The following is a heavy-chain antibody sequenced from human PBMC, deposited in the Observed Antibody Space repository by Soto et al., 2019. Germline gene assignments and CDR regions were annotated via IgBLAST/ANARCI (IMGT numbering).Heavy chain of an antibody. V-gene: IGHV3-33*01. J-gene: IGHJ6*02. CDR2: IWYDGSNK. CDR1: GFTFSSYG. CDR3: ARDKNGCSGGSCHRFYYYGMDV. Sequence: GGSLRLSCAASGFTFSSYGMHWVRQAPGKGLEWVAVIWYDGSNKYYADSVKGRFTISRDNSKNTLYLQMNSLRAEDTAVYYCARDKNGCSGGSCHRFYYYGMDVWGQGTTVTVSS. D-gene: IGHD2-15*01.